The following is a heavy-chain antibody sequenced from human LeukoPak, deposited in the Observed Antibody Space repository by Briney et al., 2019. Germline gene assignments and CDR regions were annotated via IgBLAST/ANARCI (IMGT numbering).Heavy chain of an antibody. CDR1: GGSISSYY. Sequence: SETLSLTCTVSGGSISSYYWSWIRQPPGKGLEWIGYIYYSGSTNYNPSLKSRVTISVDTSKNQFFLKLSSVTAADTAVYYCARHRTVWDSSSWYPDAFDIWGQGTMVTVSS. D-gene: IGHD6-13*01. CDR3: ARHRTVWDSSSWYPDAFDI. V-gene: IGHV4-59*08. CDR2: IYYSGST. J-gene: IGHJ3*02.